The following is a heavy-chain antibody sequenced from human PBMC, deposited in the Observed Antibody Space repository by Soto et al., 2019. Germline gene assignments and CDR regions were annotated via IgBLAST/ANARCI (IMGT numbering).Heavy chain of an antibody. CDR2: AYYSGST. CDR3: ARLHSEYQQIDP. V-gene: IGHV4-39*01. J-gene: IGHJ5*02. Sequence: PSETLSLTCTVSGPSITTDSYYWGWIRQPPGKGLEWIGSAYYSGSTYYNPSLKSRATISVDTSKNQFSLKLSSVTAADTSVYFCARLHSEYQQIDPWGQGTLVTVSS. D-gene: IGHD2-2*01. CDR1: GPSITTDSYY.